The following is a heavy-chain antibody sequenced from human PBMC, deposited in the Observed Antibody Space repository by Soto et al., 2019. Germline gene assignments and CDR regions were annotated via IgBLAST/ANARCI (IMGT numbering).Heavy chain of an antibody. CDR1: GGSISSGGSY. V-gene: IGHV4-31*03. Sequence: SETLSLTCPVSGGSISSGGSYWSWIRQHPGKGLEWIGYIYYSGSTYYNPSLKSRVTISVDTSKNQFSLKLSSVTAADTAVYYCARSITMIVGGTDAFDIWGQGTMVT. J-gene: IGHJ3*02. CDR3: ARSITMIVGGTDAFDI. D-gene: IGHD3-22*01. CDR2: IYYSGST.